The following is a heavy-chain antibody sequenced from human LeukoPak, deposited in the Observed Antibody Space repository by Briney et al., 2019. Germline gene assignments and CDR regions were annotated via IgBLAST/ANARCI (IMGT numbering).Heavy chain of an antibody. CDR3: ARHPLILRFLEWLGTGWFDP. V-gene: IGHV4-30-2*01. D-gene: IGHD3-3*01. Sequence: SQTLSLTCTVSGGSISSGGYYWSWIRQPPGKGLEWIGYIYHSGSTYYNPSLKSRVTISVDRSKNQFSLKLSSVTAADTAVYYCARHPLILRFLEWLGTGWFDPWGQGTLVTVSS. CDR1: GGSISSGGYY. CDR2: IYHSGST. J-gene: IGHJ5*02.